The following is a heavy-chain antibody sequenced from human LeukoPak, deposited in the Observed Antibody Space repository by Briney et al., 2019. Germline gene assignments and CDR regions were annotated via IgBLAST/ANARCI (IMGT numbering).Heavy chain of an antibody. D-gene: IGHD3-10*01. CDR1: GFTFSSYE. V-gene: IGHV3-21*01. CDR3: AKEADDYYGSGIFDY. Sequence: PGGSLRLSCAASGFTFSSYEMNWVRQAPGEGPEWVSSITSSSSNKDYVDSVKGRFTVSRDNSKNTLYLQMNSLRAEDTAVYYCAKEADDYYGSGIFDYWGQGTLVTVSS. CDR2: ITSSSSNK. J-gene: IGHJ4*02.